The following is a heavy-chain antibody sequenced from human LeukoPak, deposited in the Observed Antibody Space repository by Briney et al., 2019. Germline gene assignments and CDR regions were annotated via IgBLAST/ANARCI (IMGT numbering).Heavy chain of an antibody. J-gene: IGHJ5*02. V-gene: IGHV1-69*05. CDR3: ARDNSVEDTAWWFDP. D-gene: IGHD4-23*01. CDR1: GGTFSSYA. CDR2: IIPIFGTA. Sequence: SVKVSCKASGGTFSSYAISWVRQAPGQGLEWMGGIIPIFGTANYAQKFQGRVTMTRDMSTSTDYMELSSLRSEDTTVYYCARDNSVEDTAWWFDPWGQGTLVTVSS.